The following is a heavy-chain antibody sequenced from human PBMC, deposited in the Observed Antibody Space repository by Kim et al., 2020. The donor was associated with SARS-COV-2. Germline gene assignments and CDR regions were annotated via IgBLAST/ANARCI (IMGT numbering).Heavy chain of an antibody. Sequence: DAVEGRFTISGDNSKNTLYLKMNSLRAEDTAVYYCAKDRDYGSGRVWFDPWGQGTLVTVSS. J-gene: IGHJ5*02. V-gene: IGHV3-23*01. CDR3: AKDRDYGSGRVWFDP. D-gene: IGHD3-10*01.